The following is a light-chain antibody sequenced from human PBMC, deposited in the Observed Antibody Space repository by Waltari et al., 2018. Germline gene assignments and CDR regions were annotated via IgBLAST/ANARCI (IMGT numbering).Light chain of an antibody. CDR3: QQYSSFST. Sequence: DIQMTQSPSTLSASVGDRVTISCRASQSVGTWLAWYQQKPGKAPKLLIYMASSLESGVPSRFSGSGSGTEFTRTISSLQPDDFATYACQQYSSFSTFGQGTKV. J-gene: IGKJ2*01. CDR1: QSVGTW. V-gene: IGKV1-5*03. CDR2: MAS.